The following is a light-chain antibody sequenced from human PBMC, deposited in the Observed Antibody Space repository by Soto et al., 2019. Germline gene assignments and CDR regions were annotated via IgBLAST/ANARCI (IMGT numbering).Light chain of an antibody. Sequence: ALTQPASVSGSPGQSITVSCTGTSSDVGGYNSVSWYQQHPGKTPKLMIFEVNNRPSGVSNRFSGSKSGNTASLTISGLQAEDEADYYCTSYTNSNTYVFGTGTKVTVL. CDR1: SSDVGGYNS. CDR3: TSYTNSNTYV. J-gene: IGLJ1*01. V-gene: IGLV2-14*01. CDR2: EVN.